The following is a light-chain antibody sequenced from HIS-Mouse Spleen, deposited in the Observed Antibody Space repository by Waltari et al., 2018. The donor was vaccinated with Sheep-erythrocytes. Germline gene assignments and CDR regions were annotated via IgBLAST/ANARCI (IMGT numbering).Light chain of an antibody. J-gene: IGLJ3*02. CDR1: SSNIGSNY. CDR3: AAWDDSLSGNWV. CDR2: RNN. Sequence: QSVLTQPPSASGTPGQRVTISCSGSSSNIGSNYVYWYQQLPGTAPKLLIYRNNQRSSGVPSRFSGSKSGPSASLAISGLRSEDEADYYCAAWDDSLSGNWVFGGGTKLTVL. V-gene: IGLV1-47*01.